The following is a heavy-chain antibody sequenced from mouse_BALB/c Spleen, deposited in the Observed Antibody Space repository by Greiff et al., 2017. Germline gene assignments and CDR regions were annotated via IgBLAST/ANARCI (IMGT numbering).Heavy chain of an antibody. CDR1: GYTFTSYW. D-gene: IGHD2-1*01. V-gene: IGHV1-5*01. CDR3: TRKDYYGNYPFAY. J-gene: IGHJ3*01. CDR2: IYPGNSDT. Sequence: VQLQQSGTVLARPGASVKMSCKASGYTFTSYWMHWVKQRPGQGLEWIGAIYPGNSDTSYNQKFKGKAKLTAVTSTSTAYMELSSLTNEDSAVYYCTRKDYYGNYPFAYWGQGTLVTVSA.